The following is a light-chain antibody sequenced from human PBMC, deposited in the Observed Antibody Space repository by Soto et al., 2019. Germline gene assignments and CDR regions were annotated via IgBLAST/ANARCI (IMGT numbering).Light chain of an antibody. CDR1: SDDIGTYEY. CDR3: RSYTSGSTLRWV. Sequence: QSVLTQPASVSGSPGQTITISCTGSSDDIGTYEYISWHQHHPGKAPKLIIFGVYDRPSGISDRFSGSKSGNTASLTIFGLQVEDEAVHSCRSYTSGSTLRWVFGPGTKVNVL. CDR2: GVY. J-gene: IGLJ1*01. V-gene: IGLV2-14*01.